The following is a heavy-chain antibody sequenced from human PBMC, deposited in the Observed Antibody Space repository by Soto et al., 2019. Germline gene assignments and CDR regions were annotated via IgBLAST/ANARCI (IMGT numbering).Heavy chain of an antibody. Sequence: GGSLRLSCAASVFTFSSYAMSWVRHGPGKGLEWVSAISGSGESTYYADSVKGRFTISRDNSKNTLYLQMNSLRAEDTAVYYCAKGTNTTMVQHYTYYGMDVCGKGTTFT. J-gene: IGHJ6*04. CDR1: VFTFSSYA. CDR3: AKGTNTTMVQHYTYYGMDV. D-gene: IGHD5-18*01. V-gene: IGHV3-23*01. CDR2: ISGSGEST.